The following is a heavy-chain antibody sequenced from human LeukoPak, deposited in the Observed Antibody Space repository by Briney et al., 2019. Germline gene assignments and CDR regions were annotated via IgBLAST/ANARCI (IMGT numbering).Heavy chain of an antibody. CDR2: INHSGST. CDR1: GGSFSGYY. D-gene: IGHD2-2*02. CDR3: ARGFVPAAISTPFDY. J-gene: IGHJ4*02. Sequence: SETLSLTCAVYGGSFSGYYWSWIRQPPGRGLEWIGEINHSGSTNYNPSLKSRVTISVDTSKNQFSLKPSSVTAADTAVYYCARGFVPAAISTPFDYWGQGTLVTVSS. V-gene: IGHV4-34*01.